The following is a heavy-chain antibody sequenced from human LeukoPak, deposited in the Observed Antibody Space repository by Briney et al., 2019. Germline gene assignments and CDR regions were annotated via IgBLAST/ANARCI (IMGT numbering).Heavy chain of an antibody. CDR3: ARARTTGTTGGDAFDI. CDR2: ISAYNGNT. J-gene: IGHJ3*02. D-gene: IGHD1-1*01. V-gene: IGHV1-18*01. Sequence: ASVKVSCKASGYTFTSYGISWVRQAPGQGLEWMGWISAYNGNTNYAQKLQGSVTMTTDTSTSTAYMELRSLRSDDTAVYYCARARTTGTTGGDAFDIWGQGTMVTVSS. CDR1: GYTFTSYG.